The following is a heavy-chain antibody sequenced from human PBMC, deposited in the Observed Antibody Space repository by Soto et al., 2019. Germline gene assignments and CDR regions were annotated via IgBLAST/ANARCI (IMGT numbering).Heavy chain of an antibody. J-gene: IGHJ4*02. D-gene: IGHD5-12*01. Sequence: EVPLVESGGGLIQPGGSLRLSCAASGFTVSSNYMSWVRQAPGKGLEWVSVIYSGGSTYYADSVKGRFTISRDNSKNTLYLQMNSLRAEDTAVYYCARGRSGWLQLRRYFDYWGQGTLVTVSS. CDR3: ARGRSGWLQLRRYFDY. CDR1: GFTVSSNY. V-gene: IGHV3-53*01. CDR2: IYSGGST.